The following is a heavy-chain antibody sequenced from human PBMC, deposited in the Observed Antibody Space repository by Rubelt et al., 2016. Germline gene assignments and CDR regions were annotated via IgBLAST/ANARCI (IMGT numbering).Heavy chain of an antibody. CDR3: ARRQQLGPFDY. D-gene: IGHD6-13*01. CDR2: IIPLFGTA. Sequence: QVQLVQSGAEVKKPGSSVKVSCTASGGTFRSYAISWVRQAPGHGLEWLGGIIPLFGTATYAQKFQGRVTIIADASTSTSYMELSSLRSEDTAVYYCARRQQLGPFDYWGQGTLVTVSS. J-gene: IGHJ4*02. CDR1: GGTFRSYA. V-gene: IGHV1-69*01.